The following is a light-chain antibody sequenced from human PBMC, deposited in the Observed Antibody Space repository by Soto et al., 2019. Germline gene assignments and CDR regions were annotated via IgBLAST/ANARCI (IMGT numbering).Light chain of an antibody. CDR1: QTINTY. CDR3: QQSYSTPRT. J-gene: IGKJ2*01. Sequence: DIRMTQSPSSLSASVGDRVTITCRAGQTINTYLNWYQHKPGKAPKVLIYAASSLQSGVPSRFSGSGSGTDFTLNISSLQPEDFATYYCQQSYSTPRTFGQGTQLEIK. CDR2: AAS. V-gene: IGKV1-39*01.